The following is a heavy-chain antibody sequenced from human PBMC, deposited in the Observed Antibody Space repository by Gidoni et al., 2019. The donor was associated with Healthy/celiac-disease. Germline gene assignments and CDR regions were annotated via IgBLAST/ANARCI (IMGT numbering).Heavy chain of an antibody. D-gene: IGHD1-26*01. CDR2: IKSKTDGGTT. Sequence: EVQLVESGGGLVKPGGSLRLSCAASGFTFSNAWMSWVRQAPGKGLEWVGRIKSKTDGGTTDYAAPVKGRFTISRDDSKNTLYLQMNSLKTEDTAVYYCTTEIIKWDLRIDIWGQGTMVTVSS. CDR3: TTEIIKWDLRIDI. J-gene: IGHJ3*02. V-gene: IGHV3-15*01. CDR1: GFTFSNAW.